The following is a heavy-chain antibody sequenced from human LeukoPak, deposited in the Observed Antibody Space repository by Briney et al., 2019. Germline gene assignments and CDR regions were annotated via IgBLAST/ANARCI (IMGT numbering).Heavy chain of an antibody. J-gene: IGHJ6*03. D-gene: IGHD4-17*01. CDR2: IYYSGST. Sequence: SETLSLTCTVSGGSISSSSYYWGWIRQPPGKGLEWIGSIYYSGSTYYNPSLKSRVTISVDTSKNQFSLKLSSVTAADTAVYYCARVNTVTYVSYYYYYMDVWGKGTTVTISS. V-gene: IGHV4-39*01. CDR3: ARVNTVTYVSYYYYYMDV. CDR1: GGSISSSSYY.